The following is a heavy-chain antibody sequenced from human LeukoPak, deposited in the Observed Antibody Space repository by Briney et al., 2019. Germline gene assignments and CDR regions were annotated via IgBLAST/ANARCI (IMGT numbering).Heavy chain of an antibody. J-gene: IGHJ4*02. CDR1: GFTFSTYA. CDR2: IGGSDGRT. CDR3: AKSSSSWSYYFNY. D-gene: IGHD6-13*01. V-gene: IGHV3-23*01. Sequence: QPGGSLRLSCAASGFTFSTYAMSWVRQAPGKGLEWISLIGGSDGRTRYADSVKGRFTISRDNSKNTLYLEMNSLRAEDTAVYFCAKSSSSWSYYFNYWGQGTLVTVSS.